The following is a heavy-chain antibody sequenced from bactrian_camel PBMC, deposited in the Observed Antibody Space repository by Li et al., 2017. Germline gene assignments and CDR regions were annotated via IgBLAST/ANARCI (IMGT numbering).Heavy chain of an antibody. CDR2: FDSDRRP. V-gene: IGHV3S53*01. D-gene: IGHD6*01. CDR3: AAVFPTYRYGGYRDCPPQYTY. Sequence: HVQLVESGGGSVQAGGSLRLSCEASGYAARDLSDTCMAWFRQTPGKEREAIAHFDSDRRPNYADSVKGRFTISRGETTQYLQMNSLKPEGTAIYSCAAVFPTYRYGGYRDCPPQYTYWGQGTQVTVS. CDR1: GYAARDLSDTC. J-gene: IGHJ4*01.